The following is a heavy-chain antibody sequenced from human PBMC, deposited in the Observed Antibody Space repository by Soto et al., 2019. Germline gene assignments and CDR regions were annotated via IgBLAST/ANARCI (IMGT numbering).Heavy chain of an antibody. CDR1: GGTISSGDYY. D-gene: IGHD6-13*01. Sequence: PSETLSLTCTVSGGTISSGDYYWSCLRQHPGKGLEWIGHFYYSGSTYYNPSLKSRVTISADTSKNQFSLKLSSVTAADTAVYYCARDLAAAETPLFDFWGQGTLVTVSS. CDR2: FYYSGST. CDR3: ARDLAAAETPLFDF. V-gene: IGHV4-31*03. J-gene: IGHJ4*02.